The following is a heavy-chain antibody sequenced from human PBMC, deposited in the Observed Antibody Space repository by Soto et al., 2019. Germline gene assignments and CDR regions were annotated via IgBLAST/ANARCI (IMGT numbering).Heavy chain of an antibody. V-gene: IGHV1-2*02. D-gene: IGHD3-10*01. Sequence: QVQLVQSGAEMKKPGASVKVSCESSGYTFTAYYIHWVRQAPGHGLEWRGWINPNGGGTKYAQKCQCRVTMPRDTSSNTAYIELTRLTSDDTAVYYCARAVHTMVQGVRFRVDQWGQGSLVTISS. CDR2: INPNGGGT. J-gene: IGHJ4*02. CDR3: ARAVHTMVQGVRFRVDQ. CDR1: GYTFTAYY.